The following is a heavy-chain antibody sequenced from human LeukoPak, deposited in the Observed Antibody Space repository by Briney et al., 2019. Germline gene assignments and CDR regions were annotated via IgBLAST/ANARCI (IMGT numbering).Heavy chain of an antibody. V-gene: IGHV3-23*01. Sequence: GGSLRLSCAASGFTFSRYPLSWVRQAPGKGLEWVSSISNTGGITYYADSVKGRFALFRDNSNDTLFLQMSTLRADDTAVYYCAKQNTDYDFSEGFDSWGQGTLVTVSS. CDR3: AKQNTDYDFSEGFDS. D-gene: IGHD3-3*01. J-gene: IGHJ4*02. CDR2: ISNTGGIT. CDR1: GFTFSRYP.